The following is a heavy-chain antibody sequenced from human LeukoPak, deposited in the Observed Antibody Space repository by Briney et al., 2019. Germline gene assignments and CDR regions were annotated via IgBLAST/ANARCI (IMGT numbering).Heavy chain of an antibody. CDR1: GGSISSYY. D-gene: IGHD6-19*01. Sequence: SETLSLTCTVSGGSISSYYWGWIRQPPGKGLEWIGSIYYSGSTYYNPSLKSRVTISVDTSKNQFSLKLSSVTAADTAVYYCARWDSGWYQVFDYWGQGTLVTVSS. CDR3: ARWDSGWYQVFDY. V-gene: IGHV4-39*07. J-gene: IGHJ4*02. CDR2: IYYSGST.